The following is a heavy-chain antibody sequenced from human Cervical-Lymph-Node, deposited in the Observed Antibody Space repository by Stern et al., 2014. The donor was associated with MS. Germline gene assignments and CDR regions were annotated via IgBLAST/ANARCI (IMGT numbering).Heavy chain of an antibody. CDR2: IIPIFGTP. CDR1: GGSFSTQA. CDR3: ATPSTVIVGGMDV. J-gene: IGHJ6*02. V-gene: IGHV1-69*01. Sequence: QVQLVQSGAEVKEPGSSVRVSCKASGGSFSTQAINWVRQAPGQGLEWVGGIIPIFGTPNYAQKVQDSVTITADESTSTAYMDLSSLRSEDTAVYYCATPSTVIVGGMDVWGQGTTVTVSS. D-gene: IGHD4-17*01.